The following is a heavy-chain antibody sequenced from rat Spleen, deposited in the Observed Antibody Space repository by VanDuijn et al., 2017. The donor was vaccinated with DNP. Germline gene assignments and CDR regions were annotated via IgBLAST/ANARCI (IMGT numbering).Heavy chain of an antibody. CDR3: TRHYSSGDFDY. Sequence: EVQLVESGGGLVQPGGSLKLSCAASGFIFSNSDMAWVRQAPTKGLEWVAAISPRGDSPYYRDSVKGRFTVSRDNAKSILYLQMDSLRSEDTATYDCTRHYSSGDFDYWGQGLRVTVSS. CDR1: GFIFSNSD. V-gene: IGHV5-25*01. J-gene: IGHJ2*01. D-gene: IGHD1-1*01. CDR2: ISPRGDSP.